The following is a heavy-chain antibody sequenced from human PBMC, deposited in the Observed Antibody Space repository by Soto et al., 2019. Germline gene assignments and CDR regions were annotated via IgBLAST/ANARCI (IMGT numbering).Heavy chain of an antibody. V-gene: IGHV4-59*08. CDR1: GGSISSYY. J-gene: IGHJ6*02. CDR2: IYYSGST. CDR3: ARLGMVVAGIVDYYYYYGMDV. D-gene: IGHD2-15*01. Sequence: SETLSLTCTVSGGSISSYYWSWIRQPPGKGLEWIGYIYYSGSTNYNPSLKSRVTISVNTSKNQFSLKLSSVTAADTAVYYCARLGMVVAGIVDYYYYYGMDVWGQGTTVTVSS.